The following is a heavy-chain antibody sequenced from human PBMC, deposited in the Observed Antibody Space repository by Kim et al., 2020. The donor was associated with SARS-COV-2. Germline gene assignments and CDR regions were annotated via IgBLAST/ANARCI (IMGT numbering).Heavy chain of an antibody. Sequence: SETLSLTCTVSGGSISSSSYYWGWIRQPPGKGLEWIGSIYYSGSTYYNPSLKSRVTISVDTSKNQFSLKLSSVTAADTAVYYCRHGELESGFPVAGMDVWGQGTTVTVSS. CDR2: IYYSGST. V-gene: IGHV4-39*01. D-gene: IGHD4-17*01. J-gene: IGHJ6*02. CDR3: RHGELESGFPVAGMDV. CDR1: GGSISSSSYY.